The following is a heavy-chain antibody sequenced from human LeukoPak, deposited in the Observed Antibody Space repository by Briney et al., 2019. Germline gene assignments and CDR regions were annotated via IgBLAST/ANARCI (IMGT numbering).Heavy chain of an antibody. V-gene: IGHV1-69*05. D-gene: IGHD4-17*01. CDR3: ARERRAPTVTRLFDY. CDR1: GGTFSSYA. Sequence: ASVKVSCKASGGTFSSYAISWVRQAPGQGLEWMGGIIPIFGTANYAQKFQGRVTITTDESTSTAYMELSSLRSEDTAVYYCARERRAPTVTRLFDYWGQGTLVTVSS. CDR2: IIPIFGTA. J-gene: IGHJ4*02.